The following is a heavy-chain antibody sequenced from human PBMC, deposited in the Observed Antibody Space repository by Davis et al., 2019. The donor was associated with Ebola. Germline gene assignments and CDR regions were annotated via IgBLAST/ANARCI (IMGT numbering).Heavy chain of an antibody. Sequence: ASVKVSCKASGYTFNIYDINWVRQATGHGLEWMGWVNPNSGNTGYAQKFQGRVTMTINTPTRTAYMELSSLRSEDTAVYYCARGIGFVDVWGQGTTVTVSS. CDR2: VNPNSGNT. J-gene: IGHJ6*02. CDR3: ARGIGFVDV. V-gene: IGHV1-8*01. D-gene: IGHD3-3*01. CDR1: GYTFNIYD.